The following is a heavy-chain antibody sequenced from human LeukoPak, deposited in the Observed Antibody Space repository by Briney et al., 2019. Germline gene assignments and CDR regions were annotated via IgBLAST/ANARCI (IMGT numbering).Heavy chain of an antibody. V-gene: IGHV4-39*07. CDR3: ARWDWGSASLDY. CDR2: INYSGST. J-gene: IGHJ4*02. CDR1: GGSISTSSYC. Sequence: SETLSLTCTVSGGSISTSSYCWGWIRPPPGKGLEWSGNINYSGSTYYNPSLNSGLTISLDTPKNQFSRNLSSVAAADTAVYYCARWDWGSASLDYWGRGTLVTVSS. D-gene: IGHD7-27*01.